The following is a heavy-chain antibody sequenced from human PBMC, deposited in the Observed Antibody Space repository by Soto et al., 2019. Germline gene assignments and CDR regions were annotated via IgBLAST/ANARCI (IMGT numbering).Heavy chain of an antibody. Sequence: SETLSLTCAVYGGSFSGYYWSWIRQPPGKGLEWIGEINHSGSTNYNPSLKSRVTISVDTSKNQFSLKLSSVTAADTAVFYCARGKDYDFWSGYYFDYWGQGTLVTVSS. CDR1: GGSFSGYY. CDR3: ARGKDYDFWSGYYFDY. D-gene: IGHD3-3*01. V-gene: IGHV4-34*01. CDR2: INHSGST. J-gene: IGHJ4*02.